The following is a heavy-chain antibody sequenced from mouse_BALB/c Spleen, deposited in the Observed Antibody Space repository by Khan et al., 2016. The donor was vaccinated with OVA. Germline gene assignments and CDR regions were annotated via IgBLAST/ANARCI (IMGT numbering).Heavy chain of an antibody. CDR1: GFNIKNTY. CDR2: IDPPNGNT. CDR3: ARVARK. J-gene: IGHJ2*01. V-gene: IGHV14-3*02. D-gene: IGHD1-1*02. Sequence: MQLEESGAELVKPGATVKLSCTASGFNIKNTYMHWLKQWPEQGLEWIGRIDPPNGNTKYDPTFQGQATITADTSTNTAYLQLSSLTSEDTAGYYCARVARKWGQGTTLTVSS.